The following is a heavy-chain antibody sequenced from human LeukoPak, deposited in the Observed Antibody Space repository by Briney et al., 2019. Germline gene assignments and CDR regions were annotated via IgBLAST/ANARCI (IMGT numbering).Heavy chain of an antibody. V-gene: IGHV3-48*03. CDR3: ARVSDYYDSSGYHLDY. CDR2: ISSSGSTI. Sequence: PGGSLRLSCAASGFTFSSYEMNWVRQAPGKGLEWVSYISSSGSTIYYADSVKGRFTISRDNAKNSLYLQMNSLRAEDTAVYYCARVSDYYDSSGYHLDYWGQGTLVTVSS. D-gene: IGHD3-22*01. J-gene: IGHJ4*02. CDR1: GFTFSSYE.